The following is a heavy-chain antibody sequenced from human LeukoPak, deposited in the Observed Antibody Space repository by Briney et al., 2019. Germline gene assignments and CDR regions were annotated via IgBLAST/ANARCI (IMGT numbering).Heavy chain of an antibody. Sequence: PSETLSLTCAVSGGSISSNNWWSWVRQPPGKGLEWIGEIYHTGITNYNPSLKSRVTISVDKSKNQLPLKLSSVTAADTAVYYCARIHRYCSGGACYVLDNWGQGTLVAVSS. V-gene: IGHV4-4*02. D-gene: IGHD2-15*01. J-gene: IGHJ4*02. CDR3: ARIHRYCSGGACYVLDN. CDR1: GGSISSNNW. CDR2: IYHTGIT.